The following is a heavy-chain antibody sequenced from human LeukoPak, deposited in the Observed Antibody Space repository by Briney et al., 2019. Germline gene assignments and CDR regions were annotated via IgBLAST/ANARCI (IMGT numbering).Heavy chain of an antibody. Sequence: GESLRLSCAASGFTFSSYSMNWVRQAPGKGLEWVSSIRGNGARTDYADSVKGRFTISRDNSKNTLYLQMNSLRAEDTAVYYCAKHQQIYGDSLMDVWGQGTTVTVSS. CDR3: AKHQQIYGDSLMDV. CDR1: GFTFSSYS. J-gene: IGHJ6*02. D-gene: IGHD4-17*01. V-gene: IGHV3-23*01. CDR2: IRGNGART.